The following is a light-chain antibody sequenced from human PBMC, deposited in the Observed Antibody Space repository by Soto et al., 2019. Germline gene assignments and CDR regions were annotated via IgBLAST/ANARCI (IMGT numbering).Light chain of an antibody. CDR1: SSDVGGYNY. CDR3: SSYTSSSTLVV. CDR2: EVS. V-gene: IGLV2-14*01. Sequence: QSALTQPASVSGSPGQSITISCTGTSSDVGGYNYVSWYQQHPGKAPKLIIYEVSNRPSGISNRFSGSKSGNTASLTISGLQAEDEADYYCSSYTSSSTLVVFGGGTKDTVL. J-gene: IGLJ2*01.